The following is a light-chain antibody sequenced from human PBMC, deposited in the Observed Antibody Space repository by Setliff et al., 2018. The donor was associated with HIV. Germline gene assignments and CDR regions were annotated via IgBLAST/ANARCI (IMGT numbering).Light chain of an antibody. J-gene: IGLJ1*01. V-gene: IGLV2-14*01. Sequence: QSALAQPASVSGSPGQSITISCTGTNSDIGGYDYVYWYQQQPGKAPKLMIYEVSGRPSGVSYRFSGSKSGTTASLTISGLQTEDEADYFCSSYGGPSTFYVFGTGTKATVL. CDR1: NSDIGGYDY. CDR3: SSYGGPSTFYV. CDR2: EVS.